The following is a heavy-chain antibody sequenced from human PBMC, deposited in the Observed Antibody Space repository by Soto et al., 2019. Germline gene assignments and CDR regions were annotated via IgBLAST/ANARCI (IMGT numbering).Heavy chain of an antibody. D-gene: IGHD6-13*01. V-gene: IGHV1-69*06. J-gene: IGHJ6*02. CDR2: IIPIFGTA. CDR1: GGTFSSYA. Sequence: QVQLVQSGAEVKKPGYSVNVSCKASGGTFSSYAISWVRQAPGQGLEWMGGIIPIFGTANYAQKFQGRVTITADKSTSTSYMELSSLRSEDTAVYYCAKPIAAGVEYYYGMDVWGQGTTVTVSS. CDR3: AKPIAAGVEYYYGMDV.